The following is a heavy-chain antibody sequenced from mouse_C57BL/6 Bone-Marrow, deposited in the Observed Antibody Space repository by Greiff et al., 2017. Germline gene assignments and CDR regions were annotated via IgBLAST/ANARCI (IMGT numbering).Heavy chain of an antibody. V-gene: IGHV5-6*01. CDR2: ISSGGSYT. Sequence: EVKLVESGGDLVKPGGSLKLSCAASGFTFSSYGMSWVRQTPDKRLEWVATISSGGSYTYYPDSVKGRFTISRDNAKNTLYLQMSSLKSEDTAMYYCAGVYYDYDGGAYWGQGTLVTVSA. CDR1: GFTFSSYG. CDR3: AGVYYDYDGGAY. J-gene: IGHJ3*01. D-gene: IGHD2-4*01.